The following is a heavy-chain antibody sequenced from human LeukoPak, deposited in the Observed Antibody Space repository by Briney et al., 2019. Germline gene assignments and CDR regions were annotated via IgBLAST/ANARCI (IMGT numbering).Heavy chain of an antibody. D-gene: IGHD6-19*01. CDR2: IKPDGGEK. J-gene: IGHJ4*02. Sequence: PGGSLRLSCTTSGFTFNIYWMSWVRQAPGKGLEWVANIKPDGGEKYYVASVTGRFTISRDNAENSLYLQMDSLRADDTAVYYCASHSSGWFGWGRGTLVTVSS. CDR3: ASHSSGWFG. V-gene: IGHV3-7*01. CDR1: GFTFNIYW.